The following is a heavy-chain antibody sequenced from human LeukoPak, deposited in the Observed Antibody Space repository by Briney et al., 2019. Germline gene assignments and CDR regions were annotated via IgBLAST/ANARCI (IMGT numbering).Heavy chain of an antibody. V-gene: IGHV1-18*01. D-gene: IGHD3-9*01. Sequence: ALVKVSCKASGYTFTSYGISWVRQAPGQGLEWMGWISAYNGNTNYAQKLQGRVTMTTDTSTSTAYMELRSLRSDDTAVYYCASAQLRYFDWLSSDNWFDPWGQRTLVTVSS. J-gene: IGHJ5*02. CDR1: GYTFTSYG. CDR3: ASAQLRYFDWLSSDNWFDP. CDR2: ISAYNGNT.